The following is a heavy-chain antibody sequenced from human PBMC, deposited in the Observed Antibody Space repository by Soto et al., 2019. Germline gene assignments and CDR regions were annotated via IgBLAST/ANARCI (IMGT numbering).Heavy chain of an antibody. J-gene: IGHJ6*02. CDR1: GFTFSSYA. CDR3: AKQTLGYCSSTSCYEDYYYGMDV. V-gene: IGHV3-23*01. D-gene: IGHD2-2*01. CDR2: ISGSGGST. Sequence: GGSLRLSCAASGFTFSSYAMSWVRQAPGKGLEWVSAISGSGGSTYYADSVKGRFTISRDNSKNTLYLQMNSLRAEDTAVYYCAKQTLGYCSSTSCYEDYYYGMDVWGQGTTVTVSS.